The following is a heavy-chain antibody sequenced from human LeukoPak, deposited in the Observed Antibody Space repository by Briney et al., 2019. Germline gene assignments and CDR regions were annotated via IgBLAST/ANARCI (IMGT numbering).Heavy chain of an antibody. CDR3: ARDNRRAYDFWSGYYPYYYYGMDV. V-gene: IGHV6-1*01. CDR1: GDSVSSNSAA. CDR2: TYYRSKWYN. J-gene: IGHJ6*02. Sequence: SQTLSLTCAISGDSVSSNSAAWNWIRQSPSRGLEWLGRTYYRSKWYNDYAVSVKSRITINPDTSKNQFSLQLNSVTPEDTAVYYCARDNRRAYDFWSGYYPYYYYGMDVRGQGTTVTVSS. D-gene: IGHD3-3*01.